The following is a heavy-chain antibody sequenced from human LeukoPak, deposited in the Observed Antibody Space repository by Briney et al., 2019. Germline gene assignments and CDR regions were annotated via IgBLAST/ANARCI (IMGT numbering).Heavy chain of an antibody. D-gene: IGHD3-10*01. CDR1: GFTFSSYA. CDR3: AKDRTYYGSGSYSYFQH. V-gene: IGHV3-23*01. J-gene: IGHJ1*01. CDR2: ISGSGGST. Sequence: GGSLRLSCAASGFTFSSYAMSWVRQVPGKGLEWVSAISGSGGSTYYADSVKGRFTISRDNSKNTLYLQMNSLRAEDTAVYYCAKDRTYYGSGSYSYFQHWGQGTLVTVSS.